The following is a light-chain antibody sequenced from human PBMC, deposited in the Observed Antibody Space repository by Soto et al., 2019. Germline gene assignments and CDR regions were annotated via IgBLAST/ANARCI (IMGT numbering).Light chain of an antibody. CDR1: QTVGSGY. Sequence: EIVLTQSPGTLSLSPGERATLSCRASQTVGSGYLAWYQQKPGQAPRLLIHTASSRATGIPDRFSGSGSGTDFTLTISRLEHEDFALYYCQQYSYSPYTFGQGSKLEIK. V-gene: IGKV3-20*01. CDR2: TAS. J-gene: IGKJ2*01. CDR3: QQYSYSPYT.